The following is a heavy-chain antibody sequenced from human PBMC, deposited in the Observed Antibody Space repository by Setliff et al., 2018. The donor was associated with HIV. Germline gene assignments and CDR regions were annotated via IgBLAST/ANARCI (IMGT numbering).Heavy chain of an antibody. D-gene: IGHD6-19*01. V-gene: IGHV4-61*02. CDR3: ARQFPPYHSGAHYSDL. Sequence: PSETLSLTCTVSGDSISSGFYYWSWIRQPAGKGLEWIGRISTSGSTNYNPSLKSRVTIPVDTSKNQFSLKLSSVTAADTAVYYCARQFPPYHSGAHYSDLWSQGTLVTVSS. J-gene: IGHJ5*02. CDR2: ISTSGST. CDR1: GDSISSGFYY.